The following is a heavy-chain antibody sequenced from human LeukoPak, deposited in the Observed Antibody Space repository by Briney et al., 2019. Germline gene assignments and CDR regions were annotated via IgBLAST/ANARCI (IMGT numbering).Heavy chain of an antibody. CDR3: ARDNSVGDTAWWFDP. CDR1: GYTFINYY. V-gene: IGHV1-46*01. D-gene: IGHD1-26*01. CDR2: INPSGGST. Sequence: ASVKVSCKASGYTFINYYMHWVRQAPGQGLEWMGMINPSGGSTSYAQKFQRRVTMTRDMSTSTDYMELISLRSEDTAVYYCARDNSVGDTAWWFDPWGQGTLVTVSS. J-gene: IGHJ5*02.